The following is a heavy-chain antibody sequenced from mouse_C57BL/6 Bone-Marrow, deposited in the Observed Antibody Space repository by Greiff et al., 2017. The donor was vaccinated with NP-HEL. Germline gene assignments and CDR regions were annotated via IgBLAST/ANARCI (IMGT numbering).Heavy chain of an antibody. Sequence: VQVVESGPELARPWASVKISCQAFYTFSRRVHFAIRDTNYWMQWVKQRPGQGLEWIGAFYPGFGDTSYNQKFKGKATLTADKSSSTAYMQLSSLTSEDSAVYYCALYDSYPAWFAYWGQGTLVTVSA. V-gene: IGHV1-87*01. CDR1: YTFSRRVH. D-gene: IGHD2-3*01. J-gene: IGHJ3*01. CDR3: SEDSAVYYCALYDSYPAWFAY. CDR2: GQGLEWIG.